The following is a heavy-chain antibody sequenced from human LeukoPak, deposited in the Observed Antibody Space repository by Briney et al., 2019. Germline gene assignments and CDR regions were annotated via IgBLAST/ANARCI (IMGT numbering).Heavy chain of an antibody. Sequence: SETQSLTCTVSGASISSSAYYWGWIRQPPGKGLEWIGSIGGSNYYRGSTYYNPSLKSRVTIHVDTSKDQFSLKLSSVTAADTAVYYCARLETSVTEHNWFDPWGQGTLVTVSS. D-gene: IGHD2-21*02. CDR1: GASISSSAYY. J-gene: IGHJ5*02. CDR3: ARLETSVTEHNWFDP. V-gene: IGHV4-39*01. CDR2: IGGSNYYRGST.